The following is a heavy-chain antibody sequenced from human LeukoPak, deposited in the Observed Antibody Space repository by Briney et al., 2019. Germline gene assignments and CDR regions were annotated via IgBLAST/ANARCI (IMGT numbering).Heavy chain of an antibody. J-gene: IGHJ4*02. CDR2: IYYSGST. CDR1: GGSISSGGYY. Sequence: PSETLSLTCTVSGGSISSGGYYWSWIRQHPGKGLEGIGYIYYSGSTYYNPSLKSRVTISVDTSKNQFSLKLSSVTAADTAVYYCARSRKDLDYIWGSYRFYFDYWGQGTLVTVSS. D-gene: IGHD3-16*02. CDR3: ARSRKDLDYIWGSYRFYFDY. V-gene: IGHV4-31*03.